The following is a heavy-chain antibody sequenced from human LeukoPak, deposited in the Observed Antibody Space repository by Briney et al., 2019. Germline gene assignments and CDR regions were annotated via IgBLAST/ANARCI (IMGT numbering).Heavy chain of an antibody. Sequence: ASVKVSCKASGYTFTSYDINWVRQATGQGLVWMGWMNPNSGNTGYAQKFQGRVTMTRNTSISTAYMELSSLRSEDTAVYYCARETYDSSGTIDYWGQGTLVTVSS. J-gene: IGHJ4*02. CDR1: GYTFTSYD. D-gene: IGHD3-22*01. V-gene: IGHV1-8*01. CDR2: MNPNSGNT. CDR3: ARETYDSSGTIDY.